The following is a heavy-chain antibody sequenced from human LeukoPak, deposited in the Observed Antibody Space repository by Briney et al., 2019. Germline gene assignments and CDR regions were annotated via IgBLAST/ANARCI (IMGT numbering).Heavy chain of an antibody. J-gene: IGHJ4*02. V-gene: IGHV3-23*01. D-gene: IGHD2-2*01. Sequence: PGGSLRLSCAASGFTFSSYAMSWVRQAPGKGREWGSAISGSGGSTYYADSVKGRFTISRDNSKNTLYLQMNSLRAEDTAVYYCAKDPTQVVPAAIFDYWGQGTLVTVSS. CDR1: GFTFSSYA. CDR2: ISGSGGST. CDR3: AKDPTQVVPAAIFDY.